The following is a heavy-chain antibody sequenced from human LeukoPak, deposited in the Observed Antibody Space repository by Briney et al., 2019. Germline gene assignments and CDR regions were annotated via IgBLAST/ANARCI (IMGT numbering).Heavy chain of an antibody. CDR3: ARLLVEWFDP. J-gene: IGHJ5*02. D-gene: IGHD2-21*01. CDR1: GFTFSSYA. CDR2: ISGSGGST. V-gene: IGHV3-23*01. Sequence: GGSLRLPCAASGFTFSSYAMSWVRQAPGKGLEWVSAISGSGGSTYYADSVKGRFTISRDNSKNTLYLQMNSLRAEDAAVYYCARLLVEWFDPWGQGTLVTVSS.